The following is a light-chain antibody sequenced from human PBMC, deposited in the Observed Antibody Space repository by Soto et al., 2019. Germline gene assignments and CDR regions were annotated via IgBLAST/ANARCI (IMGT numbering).Light chain of an antibody. J-gene: IGKJ5*01. Sequence: ENVLTQSPATLSLSPGERATLSCRASESINTYLAWYQQKPGQAPRRLIYGVSNRATGIPARFSGSGSGTDFTLTISGVEPEDVAVYYCQQRSDWPPITFGQGTRLEIK. CDR1: ESINTY. V-gene: IGKV3-11*01. CDR2: GVS. CDR3: QQRSDWPPIT.